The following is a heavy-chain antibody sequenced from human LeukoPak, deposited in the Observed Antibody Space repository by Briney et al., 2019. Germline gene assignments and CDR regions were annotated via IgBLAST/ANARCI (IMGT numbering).Heavy chain of an antibody. CDR3: ARDYSPYYHGSGPDY. CDR1: GYTFTSYA. CDR2: INAGNGNT. Sequence: ASVKVSCKASGYTFTSYAMHWVRQAPGQRLEWMGWINAGNGNTKYSQKFQGRVTITRDTSASTAYMELSSLRSEDTAVYYCARDYSPYYHGSGPDYWGQGTLVTVSS. D-gene: IGHD3-10*01. J-gene: IGHJ4*02. V-gene: IGHV1-3*01.